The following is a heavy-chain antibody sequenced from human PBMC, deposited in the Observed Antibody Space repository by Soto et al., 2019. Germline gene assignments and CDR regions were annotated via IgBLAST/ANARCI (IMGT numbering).Heavy chain of an antibody. CDR1: CGSIISRGYY. V-gene: IGHV4-31*03. CDR3: ARERGYYDSSGREFDY. Sequence: PSETLSLTCTFSCGSIISRGYYCSWIRQFPGKGLEWIGYISYSESTDYSPSLKSRVTISADTSKNQFSLKLSSVTAADTAVYYCARERGYYDSSGREFDYWGQGTLVTVSS. CDR2: ISYSEST. J-gene: IGHJ4*02. D-gene: IGHD3-22*01.